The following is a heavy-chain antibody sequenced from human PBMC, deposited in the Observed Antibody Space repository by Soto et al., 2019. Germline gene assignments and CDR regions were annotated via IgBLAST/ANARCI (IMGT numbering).Heavy chain of an antibody. Sequence: QVQLQQWGAGLLKPSETLSLTCAVYGGSFSGYYWSWIRQPPGKGLEWIGEINHSGSTNYNPSLKSRGTISVDTANNQVSLKLSAVTAADTAFYYCARVRGGDYWGQGTLVTVSS. CDR1: GGSFSGYY. J-gene: IGHJ4*02. D-gene: IGHD3-10*01. V-gene: IGHV4-34*01. CDR3: ARVRGGDY. CDR2: INHSGST.